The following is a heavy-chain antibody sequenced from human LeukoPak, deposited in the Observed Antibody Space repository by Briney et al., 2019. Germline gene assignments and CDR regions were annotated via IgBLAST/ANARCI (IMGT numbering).Heavy chain of an antibody. D-gene: IGHD1-14*01. CDR2: IYPGDSDA. V-gene: IGHV5-51*01. J-gene: IGHJ4*02. CDR3: ARQTPDGPDY. Sequence: GESLKISCTGSGYSFTSYWIGWVRQMPGKGLEWMGIIYPGDSDARYGPSFQGQVTISADKSINTAYLQWSSLKVSDTAMYYCARQTPDGPDYWGQGTLVTVSS. CDR1: GYSFTSYW.